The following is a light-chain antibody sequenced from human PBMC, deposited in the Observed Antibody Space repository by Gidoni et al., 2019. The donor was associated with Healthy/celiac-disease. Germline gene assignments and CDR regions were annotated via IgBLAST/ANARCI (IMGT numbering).Light chain of an antibody. CDR1: QTISSY. J-gene: IGKJ1*01. CDR3: QQSYSTPWT. V-gene: IGKV1-39*01. CDR2: DAS. Sequence: DIHLTQSPSSLSASVGDRVTITFRASQTISSYLNWYQQKPGKAPKLLIYDASSLQSGVPSRFSGSGSGTDFTLTISSLQPEDFATYYCQQSYSTPWTFGQGTKVEIK.